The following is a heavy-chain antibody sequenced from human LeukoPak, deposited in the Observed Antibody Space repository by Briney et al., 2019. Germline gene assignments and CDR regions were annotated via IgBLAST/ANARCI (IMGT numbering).Heavy chain of an antibody. V-gene: IGHV3-21*01. CDR2: ISSSSSYI. CDR3: ASDGAITGTTELDY. D-gene: IGHD1-7*01. CDR1: GFTFSSYS. J-gene: IGHJ4*02. Sequence: SGGSLRLSCAASGFTFSSYSMNWVRQAPGKGLEWVSSISSSSSYIYYADSVKGRFTISRDNAKNSLYLQMNSLRAEDTAVYYCASDGAITGTTELDYWGQGTLVTVSS.